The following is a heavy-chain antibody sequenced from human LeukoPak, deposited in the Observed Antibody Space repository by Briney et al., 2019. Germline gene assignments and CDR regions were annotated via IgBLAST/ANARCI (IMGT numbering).Heavy chain of an antibody. CDR3: ATEYCTTSSCYPPFGY. Sequence: SVKVSCKTSGGTFSSYAISWVRQAPGQGLEWMGGIIPVFNTTNYAQKFQARVTITADESTNTAYMELSSLRSEDTAVYYCATEYCTTSSCYPPFGYWGQGTLVTVSS. D-gene: IGHD2-2*01. V-gene: IGHV1-69*13. J-gene: IGHJ4*02. CDR1: GGTFSSYA. CDR2: IIPVFNTT.